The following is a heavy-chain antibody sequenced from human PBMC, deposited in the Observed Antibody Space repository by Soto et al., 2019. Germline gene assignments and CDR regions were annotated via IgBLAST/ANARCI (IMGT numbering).Heavy chain of an antibody. CDR1: GFTFSNYW. CDR2: INEDESNT. D-gene: IGHD3-3*01. CDR3: ARGLFLDY. J-gene: IGHJ4*02. V-gene: IGHV3-74*01. Sequence: EVQLVESGGGLVQPGGSLRLSCATSGFTFSNYWMHWVRQAPGKGPVWVSRINEDESNTNYADSVKGRFTISRDNAKNTLYLQMNSLRAEDTAVYYCARGLFLDYCGQGTRVTVSS.